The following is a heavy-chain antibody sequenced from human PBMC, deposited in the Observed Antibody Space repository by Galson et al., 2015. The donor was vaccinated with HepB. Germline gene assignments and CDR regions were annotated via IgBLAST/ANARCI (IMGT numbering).Heavy chain of an antibody. CDR1: GFTFSSYW. CDR3: ATYLRSGPIDY. CDR2: IKPDGRGE. V-gene: IGHV3-7*03. D-gene: IGHD2-15*01. Sequence: SLRLSCAASGFTFSSYWMSWVRQAPGKGLEWVANIKPDGRGEIYVASVKGRFTISRDNAKNSLYLQMNSLRAEDTGIYYCATYLRSGPIDYWGRGTLVTVSS. J-gene: IGHJ4*02.